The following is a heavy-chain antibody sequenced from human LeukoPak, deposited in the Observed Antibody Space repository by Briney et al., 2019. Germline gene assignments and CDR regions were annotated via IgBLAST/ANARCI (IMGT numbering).Heavy chain of an antibody. CDR2: INHSGST. Sequence: SETLSLTCAVYGGSFSGYYWSWIRQPPGKGLEWIGEINHSGSTNYNPSLKSRVTISVDTSKNQFSLKLSSVTAADKAVYYCARGRGRMNWFDPWGQGTLVTVSS. J-gene: IGHJ5*02. CDR1: GGSFSGYY. CDR3: ARGRGRMNWFDP. D-gene: IGHD3-16*01. V-gene: IGHV4-34*01.